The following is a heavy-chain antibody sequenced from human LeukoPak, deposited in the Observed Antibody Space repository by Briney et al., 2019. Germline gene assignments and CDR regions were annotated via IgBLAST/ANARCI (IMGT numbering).Heavy chain of an antibody. J-gene: IGHJ1*01. CDR2: ISGSGGST. Sequence: GGSLRLSCAASAFTFSSYAMSWVRQAPGKGLEWVSAISGSGGSTYYADSVKGRFTISRDNSKSTLYLQMNSLRAEDTAVYYCAKDGAAAGTAAEYFQHWGQGTLVTVSS. V-gene: IGHV3-23*01. CDR1: AFTFSSYA. D-gene: IGHD6-13*01. CDR3: AKDGAAAGTAAEYFQH.